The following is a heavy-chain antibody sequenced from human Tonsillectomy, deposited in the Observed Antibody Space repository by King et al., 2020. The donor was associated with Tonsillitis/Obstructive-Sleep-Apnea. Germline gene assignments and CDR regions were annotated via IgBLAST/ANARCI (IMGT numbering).Heavy chain of an antibody. CDR3: AKDNYDYVWGSYRGVDY. V-gene: IGHV3-30*18. D-gene: IGHD3-16*02. CDR1: GFTFSSYG. Sequence: VQLVESGGGVVQPGRSLRLSCAASGFTFSSYGMHWVRQAPGKGLEGVAVISYDGSNKYYADSVKGRFTISRDNSKNTLYLQMNSLRAEDTAVYYCAKDNYDYVWGSYRGVDYWGQGTLVTVSS. J-gene: IGHJ4*02. CDR2: ISYDGSNK.